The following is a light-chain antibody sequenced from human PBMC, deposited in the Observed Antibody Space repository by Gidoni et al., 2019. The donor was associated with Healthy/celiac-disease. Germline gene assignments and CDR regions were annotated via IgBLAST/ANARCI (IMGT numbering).Light chain of an antibody. J-gene: IGKJ5*01. Sequence: EIVLTQSPATLSLSPGERATLPCRASKSVSSYLAWYHQKPGQAPRLLIYDASNRATGIPARFSGSGSGTDFTLTISSLEPEDFAVYYCQQRSNWAITFGQGTRLEIK. CDR1: KSVSSY. CDR3: QQRSNWAIT. V-gene: IGKV3-11*01. CDR2: DAS.